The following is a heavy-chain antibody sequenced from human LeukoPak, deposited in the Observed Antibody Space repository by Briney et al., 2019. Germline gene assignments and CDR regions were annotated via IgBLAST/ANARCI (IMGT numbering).Heavy chain of an antibody. CDR1: GFTFSDYY. CDR2: ISSSGSTI. J-gene: IGHJ3*02. CDR3: AGGGYYDFWSGYYDAFDI. Sequence: KPGGSLRLSCAASGFTFSDYYMSWIRQAPGKGLEWVSYISSSGSTIYYADSVKGRFTISRDNAKNSLYLQMNSLRAEDTAVYYCAGGGYYDFWSGYYDAFDIWGQGTMVTVSS. D-gene: IGHD3-3*01. V-gene: IGHV3-11*04.